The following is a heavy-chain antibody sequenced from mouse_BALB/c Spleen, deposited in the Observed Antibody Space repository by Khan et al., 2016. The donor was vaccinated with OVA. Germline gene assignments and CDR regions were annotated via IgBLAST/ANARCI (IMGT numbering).Heavy chain of an antibody. J-gene: IGHJ2*01. CDR2: IYPGSGNI. D-gene: IGHD4-1*02. V-gene: IGHV1-77*01. CDR1: GYTFTDYY. Sequence: QVQLQQSGAELARPGASVKLSCKASGYTFTDYYITWVKQRTGQGLEWIGEIYPGSGNIYYNENFKGQATLTADKSSSTAYMHLSSLTSDDSAFYFCARMDTTSLDYWGQVTTLTVSS. CDR3: ARMDTTSLDY.